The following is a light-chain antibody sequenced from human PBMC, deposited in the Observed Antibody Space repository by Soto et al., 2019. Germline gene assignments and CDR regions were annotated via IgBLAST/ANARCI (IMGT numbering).Light chain of an antibody. CDR3: QQYNNWPT. J-gene: IGKJ5*01. Sequence: EIVLTQSPGNLSFSPGQRATLSCRASQSIPNNNLAWYQQPPGQSPXPLIYGASTRATGIPARFSGGGSGTVFPLTLSSLHSEVFAVDDCQQYNNWPTFGQGTRLEIK. CDR2: GAS. V-gene: IGKV3-15*01. CDR1: QSIPNNN.